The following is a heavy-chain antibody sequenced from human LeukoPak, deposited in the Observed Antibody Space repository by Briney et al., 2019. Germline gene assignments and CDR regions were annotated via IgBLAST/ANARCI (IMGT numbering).Heavy chain of an antibody. CDR1: GYTFTSYG. CDR2: ISAYSGNT. Sequence: ASVKVSCKASGYTFTSYGISWVRQAPGQGLEWMGWISAYSGNTNYAQKLQGRVTMTTDTSTSTAYMELRSLRSDDTAVYYCARDDSGYDQFDYWGQGTLVTVSS. CDR3: ARDDSGYDQFDY. D-gene: IGHD5-12*01. V-gene: IGHV1-18*01. J-gene: IGHJ4*02.